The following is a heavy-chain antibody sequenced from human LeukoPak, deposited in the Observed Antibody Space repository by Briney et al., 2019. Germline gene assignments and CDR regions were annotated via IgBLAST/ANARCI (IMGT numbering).Heavy chain of an antibody. D-gene: IGHD1-1*01. J-gene: IGHJ3*02. CDR3: AKGRAHDYDAFDI. CDR1: GFTFSSYG. V-gene: IGHV3-30*18. CDR2: ISYDGSNK. Sequence: PGGSLRLSCAASGFTFSSYGMHWVRQAPGKGLEWVAVISYDGSNKYYADSVKGRFTISRDNSKNTLYLQMNSLRAEDTAVYYCAKGRAHDYDAFDIWGQGTMVTVSS.